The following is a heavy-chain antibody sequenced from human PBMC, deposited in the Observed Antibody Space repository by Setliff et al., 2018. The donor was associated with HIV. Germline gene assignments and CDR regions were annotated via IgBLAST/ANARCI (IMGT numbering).Heavy chain of an antibody. Sequence: SETLSLTCAVYGGSFSGYYWSWIRHPPGKGLEWIGEINHSGSTNYNPSLKSRVTISVDTSKDQFSLKLKSVTAADTAVYFCECGRILVVAATPGRQWRAHFDYWGQGTLVTVSS. CDR2: INHSGST. CDR3: ECGRILVVAATPGRQWRAHFDY. J-gene: IGHJ4*02. D-gene: IGHD2-15*01. CDR1: GGSFSGYY. V-gene: IGHV4-34*01.